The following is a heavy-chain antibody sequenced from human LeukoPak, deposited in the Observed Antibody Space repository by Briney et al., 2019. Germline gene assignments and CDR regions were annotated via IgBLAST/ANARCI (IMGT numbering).Heavy chain of an antibody. J-gene: IGHJ4*02. Sequence: GGSLRLSCAASGFTFSSYSMNWVRQAPGKGLEWVSSISSSSSYIYYADSVKGRFTISRDNAKNSLYLQMNSLRAEDTAMYYCARDAGYSSGWYDYFDCWGQGTLVTVSS. CDR2: ISSSSSYI. V-gene: IGHV3-21*01. D-gene: IGHD6-19*01. CDR1: GFTFSSYS. CDR3: ARDAGYSSGWYDYFDC.